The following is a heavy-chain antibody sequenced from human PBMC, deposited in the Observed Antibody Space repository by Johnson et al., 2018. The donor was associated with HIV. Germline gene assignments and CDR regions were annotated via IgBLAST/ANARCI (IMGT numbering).Heavy chain of an antibody. V-gene: IGHV3-66*01. CDR1: GFTFISYW. J-gene: IGHJ3*02. Sequence: VQLVESGGGLVQPGGSLRLSCAASGFTFISYWMHWVRQAPGKGLEWVSVIYSGDSTYYAASVMGRFTISCDNSKNTQYLQMNSLRAEDTAVYYCGRACRDGDTGDVLDIWGQGKMVTVSS. D-gene: IGHD5-24*01. CDR2: IYSGDST. CDR3: GRACRDGDTGDVLDI.